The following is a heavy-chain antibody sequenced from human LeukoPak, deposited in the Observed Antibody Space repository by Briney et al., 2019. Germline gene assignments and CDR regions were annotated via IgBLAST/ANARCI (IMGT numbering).Heavy chain of an antibody. CDR3: ARGGVLAYYYYYGMDV. J-gene: IGHJ6*02. CDR2: INHSGST. D-gene: IGHD3-10*01. Sequence: SETLSLTCAVYGGSFSGYYWSWIRQPPGKGLEWIGEINHSGSTNYNPSLKSRVTISVDTSKNQFSLKLSSVTAADTAVYYCARGGVLAYYYYYGMDVWGQGTTVTVSS. CDR1: GGSFSGYY. V-gene: IGHV4-34*01.